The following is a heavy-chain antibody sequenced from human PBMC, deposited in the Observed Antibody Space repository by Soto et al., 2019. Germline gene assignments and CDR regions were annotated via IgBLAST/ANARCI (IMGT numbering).Heavy chain of an antibody. J-gene: IGHJ6*02. CDR2: ITSDSSTI. V-gene: IGHV3-48*02. CDR3: ARVGRGVYGMDV. CDR1: GFTFSSYS. Sequence: EVQLVESGGGLVQPGGSLRLSCAASGFTFSSYSINWVRQAPGKGLEWFSYITSDSSTISYADSVKGRFTVSRDNAKNSLYLQMNSLRDEDTAVYYCARVGRGVYGMDVWGQVTSVTVSS. D-gene: IGHD2-8*01.